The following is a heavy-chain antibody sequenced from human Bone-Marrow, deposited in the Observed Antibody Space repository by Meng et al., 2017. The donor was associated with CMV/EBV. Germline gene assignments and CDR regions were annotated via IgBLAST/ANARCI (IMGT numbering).Heavy chain of an antibody. V-gene: IGHV5-51*01. D-gene: IGHD3-10*01. J-gene: IGHJ4*02. CDR2: IYPCDSDT. CDR1: GYSFTSYW. Sequence: KVSCKGSGYSFTSYWIGWVRQMPGKGLEWMGIIYPCDSDTRYSPAFQGQVTISADKSITTAYLQWSIRKASNTAMYNWARLGDNGGYWGQGTLATVSS. CDR3: ARLGDNGGY.